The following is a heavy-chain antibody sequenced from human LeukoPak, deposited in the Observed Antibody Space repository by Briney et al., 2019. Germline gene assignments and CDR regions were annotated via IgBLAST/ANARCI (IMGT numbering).Heavy chain of an antibody. J-gene: IGHJ4*02. D-gene: IGHD5-18*01. V-gene: IGHV3-23*01. CDR1: GFTFGDYA. Sequence: GGSLRLSCTASGFTFGDYAVSWFRQAPGKGLEWVSAISGSGGSTYYADSVKGRFTISRDNSKNTLYLQMNSLRAEDTAVYYCANSPMWIQLWLSGYWGQGTLVTVSS. CDR3: ANSPMWIQLWLSGY. CDR2: ISGSGGST.